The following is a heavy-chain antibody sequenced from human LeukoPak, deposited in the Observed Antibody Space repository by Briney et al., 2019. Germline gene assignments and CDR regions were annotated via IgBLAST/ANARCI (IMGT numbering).Heavy chain of an antibody. CDR3: TTVDTSVIVISGDY. V-gene: IGHV3-15*01. Sequence: GGSLRLSCAASGFTFSNAWMSWVRQAPGKGLEWVGRIKSKTDGGTTDYAAPVKGRFTISRDDSNNTLYLQMNSLKTEDTAVYYCTTVDTSVIVISGDYWGQGALVSVSS. CDR1: GFTFSNAW. CDR2: IKSKTDGGTT. J-gene: IGHJ4*02. D-gene: IGHD3-16*02.